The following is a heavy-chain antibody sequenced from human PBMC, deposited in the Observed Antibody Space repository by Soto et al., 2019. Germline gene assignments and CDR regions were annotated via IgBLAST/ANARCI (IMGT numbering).Heavy chain of an antibody. CDR2: ISNTGGGT. V-gene: IGHV3-23*01. CDR1: GFTFNNYA. CDR3: AKDRLAGNFDY. Sequence: GGSLRLSCAASGFTFNNYAMNWARQAPGMGLEWVATISNTGGGTYYADSVKGRFTISRDNSKNTLYLQMSSLRVEDMAVYYCAKDRLAGNFDYWGQGTQVTVSS. J-gene: IGHJ4*02.